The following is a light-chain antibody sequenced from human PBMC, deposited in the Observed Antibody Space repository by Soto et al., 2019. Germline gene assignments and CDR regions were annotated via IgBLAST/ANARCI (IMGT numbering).Light chain of an antibody. CDR3: XXYYNWPPGT. V-gene: IGKV3-15*01. CDR2: HAS. Sequence: EIVLTQSPATLSVSPGERATLSCRASQSISSSLAWYQQQPGQAPRLLIYHASTRAAGIPARFSGSGSGTXXXXXXSXXXSEXFAXYXCXXYYNWPPGTFGQGTKVEIK. J-gene: IGKJ1*01. CDR1: QSISSS.